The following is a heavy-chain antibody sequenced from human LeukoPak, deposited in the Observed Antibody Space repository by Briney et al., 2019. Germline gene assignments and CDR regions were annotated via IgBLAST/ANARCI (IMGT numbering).Heavy chain of an antibody. CDR3: ARGPDYGDYVY. V-gene: IGHV3-30*04. CDR1: GFTFSSYA. J-gene: IGHJ4*02. D-gene: IGHD4-17*01. Sequence: GRSLRLSCAASGFTFSSYAMHWARQAPGKGLEWVAVISYDGSNKYYADSVKGRFTISRDNSKNTLYLQMNSLRAEDTAVYYCARGPDYGDYVYWGQGTLVTVSS. CDR2: ISYDGSNK.